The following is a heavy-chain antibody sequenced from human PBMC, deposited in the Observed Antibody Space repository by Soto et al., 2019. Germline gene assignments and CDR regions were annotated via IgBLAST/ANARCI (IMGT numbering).Heavy chain of an antibody. D-gene: IGHD3-22*01. V-gene: IGHV5-51*01. CDR2: IYPGDSDT. CDR3: ARLRITMIVVAPAGAFDI. CDR1: GYSFTSYW. J-gene: IGHJ3*02. Sequence: ESLKISCKGSGYSFTSYWIGWVRQMPGKGLEWMGIIYPGDSDTRYSPSFQGQVTISADKSISTAYLQWSSLKASDTAMYYCARLRITMIVVAPAGAFDIWGQGTMVTVSS.